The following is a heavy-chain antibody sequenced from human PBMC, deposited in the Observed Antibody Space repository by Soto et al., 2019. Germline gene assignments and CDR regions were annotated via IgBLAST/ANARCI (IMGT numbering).Heavy chain of an antibody. CDR2: INPNSGGT. J-gene: IGHJ4*02. D-gene: IGHD3-3*01. V-gene: IGHV1-2*02. CDR3: ARDPTWSGYYTHLFDY. Sequence: ASVKVSCKASGYTFTGYYMHWVRQAPGQGLEWMGWINPNSGGTNYAQKFQGRVTMTRDTSISTAYMELSRLRSGDTAVYYCARDPTWSGYYTHLFDYWGQGTLVTVSS. CDR1: GYTFTGYY.